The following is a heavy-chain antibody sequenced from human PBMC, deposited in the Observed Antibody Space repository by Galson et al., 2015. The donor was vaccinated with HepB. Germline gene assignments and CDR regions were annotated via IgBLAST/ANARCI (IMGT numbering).Heavy chain of an antibody. CDR1: GASINSYY. Sequence: SETLSLTCTVSGASINSYYWNWIRQPPVKGLEWIGHTHYSGKTSYNPSLQSRVSLSVDTSGNRFSLRLNSVTAADTAIYYCAKWREDWNAFDIWGQGTMVTVSS. V-gene: IGHV4-59*12. CDR2: THYSGKT. J-gene: IGHJ3*02. CDR3: AKWREDWNAFDI. D-gene: IGHD1-1*01.